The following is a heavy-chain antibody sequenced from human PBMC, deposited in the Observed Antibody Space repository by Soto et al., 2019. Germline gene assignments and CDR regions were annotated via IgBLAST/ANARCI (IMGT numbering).Heavy chain of an antibody. J-gene: IGHJ5*01. Sequence: VQLVESGGGLVQSGGSLRLSCAASGFTVNSNYMSWVRQAPGKGLEWVSVIYSAGETYYADSVKGRFTISRDSSKNTLYLQLNSLRAEDTSVYYCARDSTGYNWFDYWGQGTLVTVSS. V-gene: IGHV3-66*01. CDR2: IYSAGET. CDR3: ARDSTGYNWFDY. CDR1: GFTVNSNY.